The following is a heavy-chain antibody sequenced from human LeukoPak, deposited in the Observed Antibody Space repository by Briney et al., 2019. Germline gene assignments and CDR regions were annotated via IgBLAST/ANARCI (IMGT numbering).Heavy chain of an antibody. V-gene: IGHV4-59*01. CDR1: GGSISSYY. CDR3: ARDVSAAAVGYFDY. Sequence: PSEALSLTCTVSGGSISSYYWSWIRQPPGKGLEWIGYIYYSGSTNYNPSLKSRVTISVDTSKNQFSLKLSSVTAADTAVYYCARDVSAAAVGYFDYWGQGTLVTVSS. J-gene: IGHJ4*02. CDR2: IYYSGST. D-gene: IGHD6-13*01.